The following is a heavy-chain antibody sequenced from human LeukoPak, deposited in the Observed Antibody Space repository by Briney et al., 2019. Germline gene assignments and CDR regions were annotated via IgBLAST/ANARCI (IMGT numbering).Heavy chain of an antibody. Sequence: SETLSLTCTVSGGSISSYYWSWIRQPAGKGLEWIGRIYTSGSTNYNPSLKSRVTMSVDTSKNQFSLKVSSVTAADTAVYYCARDALSDYGDCVGYFDYWGQGTLVTVSS. CDR1: GGSISSYY. D-gene: IGHD4-17*01. J-gene: IGHJ4*02. V-gene: IGHV4-4*07. CDR3: ARDALSDYGDCVGYFDY. CDR2: IYTSGST.